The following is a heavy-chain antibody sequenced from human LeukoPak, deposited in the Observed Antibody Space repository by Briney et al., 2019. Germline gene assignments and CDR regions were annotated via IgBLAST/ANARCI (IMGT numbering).Heavy chain of an antibody. CDR3: ARDPPRIVVVVAATNYYGMDV. Sequence: ASVKVSCKASGYTFTSYGISWVRQAPGQGLEWMGWISAYNGNTNYAQKLQGRVTVTTDTSTSTAYMELRSLRSDDTAVYYCARDPPRIVVVVAATNYYGMDVWGQGTTVTVSS. CDR1: GYTFTSYG. J-gene: IGHJ6*02. D-gene: IGHD2-15*01. V-gene: IGHV1-18*01. CDR2: ISAYNGNT.